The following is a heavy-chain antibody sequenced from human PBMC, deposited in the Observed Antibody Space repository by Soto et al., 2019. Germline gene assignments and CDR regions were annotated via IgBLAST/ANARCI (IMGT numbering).Heavy chain of an antibody. J-gene: IGHJ6*02. D-gene: IGHD2-15*01. V-gene: IGHV3-30-3*01. CDR3: ARGSGGSPPPYGMDV. Sequence: QVQLVESGGGVVQPGRSLRLSCAASGFTFSSYAMHWVRQAPGKGLEWVAVISYDGSNKYYADSVKGRFTISRDNSKNTLYLQMNSLRAEDTAVYYCARGSGGSPPPYGMDVWGQGTTVTVSS. CDR2: ISYDGSNK. CDR1: GFTFSSYA.